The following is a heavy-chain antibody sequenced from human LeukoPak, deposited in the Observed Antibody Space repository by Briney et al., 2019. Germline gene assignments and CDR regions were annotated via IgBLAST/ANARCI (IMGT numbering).Heavy chain of an antibody. V-gene: IGHV5-51*01. D-gene: IGHD3-10*01. CDR1: GYSFTSYW. CDR3: ARSLAVGYYGSGRGSWFDP. J-gene: IGHJ5*02. Sequence: GESLKISCKGSGYSFTSYWIGWVRQMPGKGLEWMGIIYPGDSDTRYSPSFQGQVTISADKSISTAYLQWSSLKASDTAMYYCARSLAVGYYGSGRGSWFDPWGQGTLVTVSS. CDR2: IYPGDSDT.